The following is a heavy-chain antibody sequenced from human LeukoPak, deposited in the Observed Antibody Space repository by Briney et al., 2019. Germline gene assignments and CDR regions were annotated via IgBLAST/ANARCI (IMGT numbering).Heavy chain of an antibody. Sequence: ASVKVSCKASGYTFTGYYMHWVRQAPGQGLEWMGWINPNSGGTNYAQKLQGRVTMTRDTSISTAYTELSSLRPEDTAVYYCARDGWSEMGTILREVVSDYWGQGTLVTVSS. J-gene: IGHJ4*02. CDR1: GYTFTGYY. V-gene: IGHV1-2*02. D-gene: IGHD5-24*01. CDR2: INPNSGGT. CDR3: ARDGWSEMGTILREVVSDY.